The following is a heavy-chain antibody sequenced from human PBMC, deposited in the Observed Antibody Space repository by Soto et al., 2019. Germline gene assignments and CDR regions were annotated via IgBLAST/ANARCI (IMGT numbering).Heavy chain of an antibody. J-gene: IGHJ4*02. CDR2: INSDGSST. D-gene: IGHD1-1*01. CDR1: GFTFSIYW. Sequence: EVQLVESGGGLVQPGGSLRLSCAASGFTFSIYWMHWVRQAPGKGLVWVSRINSDGSSTSYTDSVKGPFTIAKDNTKNTMYHQINSQKPEDNAVYNSLRPSLEAEAPTRQDYWGQRNLVTDSS. CDR3: LRPSLEAEAPTRQDY. V-gene: IGHV3-74*01.